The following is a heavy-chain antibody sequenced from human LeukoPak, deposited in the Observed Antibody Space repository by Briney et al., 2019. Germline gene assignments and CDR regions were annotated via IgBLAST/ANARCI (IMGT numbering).Heavy chain of an antibody. Sequence: ASVKVSCKASGYTFSGYYLHWVRLAPGQGLEWMGWINPNSGGTNYAQKFQGRGTMTRDTSITTAYMELSRLRSDDTAVYYCARDRIRYFDWTADAFDVWGQGTMVTVSS. J-gene: IGHJ3*01. CDR2: INPNSGGT. CDR3: ARDRIRYFDWTADAFDV. V-gene: IGHV1-2*02. CDR1: GYTFSGYY. D-gene: IGHD3-9*01.